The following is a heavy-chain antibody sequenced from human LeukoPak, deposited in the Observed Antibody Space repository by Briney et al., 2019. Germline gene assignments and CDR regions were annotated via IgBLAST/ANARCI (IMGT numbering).Heavy chain of an antibody. CDR3: ARQPPRPYCSGGRCYQYYFDY. Sequence: PGGSLRLSCAASGFTFSDYYMSWIRQAPGKGLEWVSYISSSGSTIYYADSVKGRFTISRDNAKNSLYLQMNSLRAEDTAVYYCARQPPRPYCSGGRCYQYYFDYWGQGTLVTVSS. CDR1: GFTFSDYY. J-gene: IGHJ4*02. D-gene: IGHD2-15*01. CDR2: ISSSGSTI. V-gene: IGHV3-11*01.